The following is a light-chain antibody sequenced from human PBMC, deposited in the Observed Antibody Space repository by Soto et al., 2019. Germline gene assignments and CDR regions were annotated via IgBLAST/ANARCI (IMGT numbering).Light chain of an antibody. CDR3: QQFGDSLT. J-gene: IGKJ4*01. Sequence: EIVMTQSSATLSVSPGERATLSCRASQSVTSSYLAWYQQKPGQAPRLLIYGASTRATGIPDRFSGSGSGTDFTLSVSRLEPEDFAVYYCQQFGDSLTFGGGTKVDIK. CDR1: QSVTSSY. V-gene: IGKV3-20*01. CDR2: GAS.